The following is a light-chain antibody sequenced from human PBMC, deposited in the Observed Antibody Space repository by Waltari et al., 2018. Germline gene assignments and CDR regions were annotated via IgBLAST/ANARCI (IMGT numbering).Light chain of an antibody. Sequence: SYELTQPPAVSVSPGQTASITCSGDKLGDKFVCWYQQKAGQSPLLVIYQEDKRPSGIPGRCSGSDSGNTATLTVSGTQAMDEADYYCQAWDSGTVFGGGTKLTVL. CDR1: KLGDKF. CDR3: QAWDSGTV. J-gene: IGLJ2*01. V-gene: IGLV3-1*01. CDR2: QED.